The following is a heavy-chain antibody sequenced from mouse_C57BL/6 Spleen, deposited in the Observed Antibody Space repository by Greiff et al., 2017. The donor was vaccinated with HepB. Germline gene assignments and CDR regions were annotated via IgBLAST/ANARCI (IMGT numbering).Heavy chain of an antibody. CDR2: IYPGSGST. J-gene: IGHJ3*01. CDR1: GYTFTSYW. Sequence: VQLQQPGAELVKPGASVKMSCKASGYTFTSYWITWVKQRPGQGLEWMGDIYPGSGSTNYNEKFKSKATLTVDTSSRTAYMQLSSLTSEDSAFYYCARAGYDYDWFAYWGQGTLVTVSA. CDR3: ARAGYDYDWFAY. V-gene: IGHV1-55*01. D-gene: IGHD2-4*01.